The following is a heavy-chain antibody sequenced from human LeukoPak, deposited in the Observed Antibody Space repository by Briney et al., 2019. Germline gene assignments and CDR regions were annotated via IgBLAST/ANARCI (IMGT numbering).Heavy chain of an antibody. D-gene: IGHD6-13*01. CDR1: GFTFSSYW. J-gene: IGHJ4*02. CDR2: IKQDGSEK. CDR3: ARASGGYSSTVFDY. Sequence: GGSLRLSCAASGFTFSSYWMSWVRQAPGKGLEWVANIKQDGSEKYYVDSVKGRFTISRGNAKNSLYLQMNSLRAEDTAVYYCARASGGYSSTVFDYWGQGTLVTVSS. V-gene: IGHV3-7*01.